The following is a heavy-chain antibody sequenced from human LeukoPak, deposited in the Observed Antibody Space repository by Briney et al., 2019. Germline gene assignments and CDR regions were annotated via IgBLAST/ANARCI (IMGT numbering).Heavy chain of an antibody. CDR1: GFTFSTYG. CDR2: IWSDGSNK. Sequence: GRSLRLSCAASGFTFSTYGMHWVRQAPGKGLEWVALIWSDGSNKYSADSVKGRFTISRDDAKNSLYLQMNSLRAEDTALYYCAKSRYYYDSSGLMGYWGQGTLVTVSS. CDR3: AKSRYYYDSSGLMGY. V-gene: IGHV3-33*03. J-gene: IGHJ4*02. D-gene: IGHD3-22*01.